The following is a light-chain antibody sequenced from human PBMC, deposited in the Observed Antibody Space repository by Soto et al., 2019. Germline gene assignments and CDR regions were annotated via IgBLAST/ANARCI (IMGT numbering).Light chain of an antibody. J-gene: IGKJ2*03. CDR2: DAS. Sequence: QSTESGTCLSVCVGGRVTITFQASQDTNNYLNWYQHKPGKAPKLLIYDASNLETGVPSRFSGSGSGTDFTFPMTNLQLEAIATYYCQQYDNFPRFGQGTKVDIK. V-gene: IGKV1-33*01. CDR1: QDTNNY. CDR3: QQYDNFPR.